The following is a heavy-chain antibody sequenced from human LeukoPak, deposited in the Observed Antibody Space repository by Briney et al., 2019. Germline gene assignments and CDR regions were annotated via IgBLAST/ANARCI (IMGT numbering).Heavy chain of an antibody. J-gene: IGHJ4*02. Sequence: SQTLSHTRIVSRGSTSRGSYYWSCIRQPAGKGLEWIRRIYTSGSTNYNPPLKSRTTISVDTSKHQFSLKLSSVTAADTAVYYCPRVGSSRLNDHWGQGTLVTVSS. V-gene: IGHV4-61*02. CDR1: RGSTSRGSYY. D-gene: IGHD6-19*01. CDR3: PRVGSSRLNDH. CDR2: IYTSGST.